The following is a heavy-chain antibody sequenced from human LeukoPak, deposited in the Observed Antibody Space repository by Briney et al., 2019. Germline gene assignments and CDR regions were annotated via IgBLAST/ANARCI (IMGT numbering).Heavy chain of an antibody. D-gene: IGHD2-21*02. J-gene: IGHJ4*02. V-gene: IGHV3-33*06. CDR3: AKEGVTALDY. CDR2: IWCDGSNK. CDR1: GFTFSSYG. Sequence: GRSLRLSCAASGFTFSSYGMHWVRQAPGKGLEWVAVIWCDGSNKYYADSVKGRFTISRDNSKNTLYLQMNSLRAEDTAVYYCAKEGVTALDYWGQGTLVTVSS.